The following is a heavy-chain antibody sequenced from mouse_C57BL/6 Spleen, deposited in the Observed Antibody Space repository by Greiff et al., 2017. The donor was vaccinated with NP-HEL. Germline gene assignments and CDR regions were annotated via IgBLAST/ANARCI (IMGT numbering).Heavy chain of an antibody. V-gene: IGHV1-53*01. CDR1: GYTFTSYW. CDR2: INPSNGGT. J-gene: IGHJ4*01. Sequence: QVQLQQPGTELVKPGASVKLSCKASGYTFTSYWMHWVKQRPGQGLEWIGNINPSNGGTNYNEKFKSKATLTVDKSSSTAYMELRSLTSEDTAVYYCARSGDYDGYAMDYWGQGTSVTVSS. D-gene: IGHD2-4*01. CDR3: ARSGDYDGYAMDY.